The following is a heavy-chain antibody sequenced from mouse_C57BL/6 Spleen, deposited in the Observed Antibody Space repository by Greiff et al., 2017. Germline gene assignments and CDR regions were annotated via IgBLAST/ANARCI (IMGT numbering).Heavy chain of an antibody. J-gene: IGHJ2*01. CDR1: GYTFTSYW. Sequence: QVQLQQPGAELVKPGASVTLSCKASGYTFTSYWMHWVKQRPGQGLEWIGMIHPNSGSTNYNEKFKSKATLTVDKSSSTAYMQLSSLTSEDSAVYYCARNYYGSSYRDYWGQGTTLTVSS. V-gene: IGHV1-64*01. D-gene: IGHD1-1*01. CDR3: ARNYYGSSYRDY. CDR2: IHPNSGST.